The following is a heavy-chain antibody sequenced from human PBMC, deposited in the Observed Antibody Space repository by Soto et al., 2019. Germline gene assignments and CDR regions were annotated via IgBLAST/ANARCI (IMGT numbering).Heavy chain of an antibody. CDR3: ARAPSSGWPYFFDY. CDR1: GYSFTSYA. CDR2: INAGNGNT. D-gene: IGHD6-19*01. V-gene: IGHV1-3*01. Sequence: ASVKVSCKASGYSFTSYAMHWVRQAPGQRLEWMGWINAGNGNTKYSQKFQGRVTITRDTSASTAYMELSSLRSDDTAIYSCARAPSSGWPYFFDYWGLGTLVTVSS. J-gene: IGHJ4*02.